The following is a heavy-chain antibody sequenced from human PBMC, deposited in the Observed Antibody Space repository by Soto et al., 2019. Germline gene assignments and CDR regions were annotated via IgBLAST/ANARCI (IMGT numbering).Heavy chain of an antibody. Sequence: QVQLVESGGGVVQPGRSLRLSCAASGFTFSSYAMHWVRQAPGKRLEWVAVISYDGSNKYYADSVKGRFTISRDNSKNTLYLQMNSLRAEDTAVYYCASGRWGSTWYYFDYWVQGTLVTVSS. CDR3: ASGRWGSTWYYFDY. J-gene: IGHJ4*02. CDR2: ISYDGSNK. V-gene: IGHV3-30-3*01. D-gene: IGHD6-13*01. CDR1: GFTFSSYA.